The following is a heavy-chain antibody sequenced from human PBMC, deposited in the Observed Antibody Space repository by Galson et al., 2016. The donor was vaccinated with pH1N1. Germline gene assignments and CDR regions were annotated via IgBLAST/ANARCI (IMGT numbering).Heavy chain of an antibody. CDR3: ARSPRDWNFPDSYNCMDV. J-gene: IGHJ6*03. D-gene: IGHD1-7*01. CDR2: TYYRSKSYN. CDR1: GDSVSTNSAA. V-gene: IGHV6-1*01. Sequence: CAISGDSVSTNSAAWNWIRQSPSRGLEWLGGTYYRSKSYNDYALSVKGRITINPDTSKNQFSLQLNSVTPEDTAVYYCARSPRDWNFPDSYNCMDVWGKGTTVTVSS.